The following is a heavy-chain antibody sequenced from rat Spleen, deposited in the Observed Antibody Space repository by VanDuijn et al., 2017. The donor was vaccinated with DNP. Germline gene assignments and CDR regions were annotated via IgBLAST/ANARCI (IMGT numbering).Heavy chain of an antibody. D-gene: IGHD1-2*01. CDR1: GYSITSSYG. CDR3: ASYYYSSYISYAMDA. V-gene: IGHV3-3*01. CDR2: INSAGNT. J-gene: IGHJ4*01. Sequence: QLQESGPGLVKPSQSLSLTCSVTGYSITSSYGWNWIRKFPGNKLEWMGYINSAGNTNYNPSLKSRVSITRDTSKNQFFLQVNSVTTEDTATYYCASYYYSSYISYAMDAWGQGTSVTVSS.